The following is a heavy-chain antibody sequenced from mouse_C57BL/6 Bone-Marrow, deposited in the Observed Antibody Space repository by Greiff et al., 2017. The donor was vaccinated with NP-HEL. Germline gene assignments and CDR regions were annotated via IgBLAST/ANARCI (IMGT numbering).Heavy chain of an antibody. V-gene: IGHV2-2*01. J-gene: IGHJ3*01. CDR2: IRSGGRT. D-gene: IGHD1-1*01. Sequence: QVQLQQSGPGLVQPSQSLSITCTVSGFSLTSYGVHWVRQSPGKGLEWLGVIRSGGRTDSNAAIISSPSISKDNSKSQVFFKMNSLQADDTAIYYCARRDYGSSYVWFAYWGQGTLVTVSA. CDR1: GFSLTSYG. CDR3: ARRDYGSSYVWFAY.